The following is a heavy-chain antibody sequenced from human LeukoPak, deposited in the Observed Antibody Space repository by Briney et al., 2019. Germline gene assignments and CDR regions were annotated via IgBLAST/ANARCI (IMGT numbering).Heavy chain of an antibody. CDR2: IIPIFGTA. CDR1: GGTFSSYA. CDR3: ARVDGYDSSGYTFDY. Sequence: SVKVSCKASGGTFSSYAISWVRQAPGQGLEWMGGIIPIFGTANYAQKLQGRVTMTTDTSTSTAYMELRSLRSDDTAVYYCARVDGYDSSGYTFDYWGQGTLVTVSS. J-gene: IGHJ4*02. D-gene: IGHD3-22*01. V-gene: IGHV1-69*05.